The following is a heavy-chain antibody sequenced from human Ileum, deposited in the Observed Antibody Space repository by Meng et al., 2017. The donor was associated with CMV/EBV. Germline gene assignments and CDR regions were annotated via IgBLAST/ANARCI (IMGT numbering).Heavy chain of an antibody. Sequence: QVQLVQSGAEVKRXXXXXKXXGXXSGGTFSHYGISWIRQTPGQGLEWMGGIIPIFGTPNYAQKFQGRITITADESTQTVYMELSSLTADDTALYFCARLGQQLVAPPAYFDSWGQGTLVTVSS. CDR2: IIPIFGTP. D-gene: IGHD1-1*01. CDR3: ARLGQQLVAPPAYFDS. V-gene: IGHV1-69*12. J-gene: IGHJ4*02. CDR1: GGTFSHYG.